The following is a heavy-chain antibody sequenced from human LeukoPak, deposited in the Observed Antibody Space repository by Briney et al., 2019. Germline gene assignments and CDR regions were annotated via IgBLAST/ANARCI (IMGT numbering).Heavy chain of an antibody. CDR1: GDYIGSSSDY. Sequence: PSETLSLTCTVSGDYIGSSSDYWGWVRQPPGKGLEWIGSFYYGGSTYYNPSLKSRVTISVDTSKNQFSLELSSVTASDTAIYYCTRLDYWGQGTLVTVSS. J-gene: IGHJ4*02. V-gene: IGHV4-39*01. CDR2: FYYGGST. CDR3: TRLDY.